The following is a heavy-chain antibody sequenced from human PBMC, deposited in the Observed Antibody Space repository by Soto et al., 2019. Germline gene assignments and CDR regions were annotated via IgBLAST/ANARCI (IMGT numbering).Heavy chain of an antibody. Sequence: QLQLQESGPGLVKPSETVSLTCTVSGDSISSSSLYWGWIRQSPGKGLEWIGSIYNSGKTYYSPSLESRVTISVDTSKNQFSLKLSSVIAADTAVYYCARHGSNSGSYAEYFQYWGQGTLVAVSS. V-gene: IGHV4-39*01. J-gene: IGHJ1*01. CDR2: IYNSGKT. CDR3: ARHGSNSGSYAEYFQY. D-gene: IGHD3-16*01. CDR1: GDSISSSSLY.